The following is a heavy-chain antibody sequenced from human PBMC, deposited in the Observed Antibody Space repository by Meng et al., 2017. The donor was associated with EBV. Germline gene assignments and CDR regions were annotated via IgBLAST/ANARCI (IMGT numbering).Heavy chain of an antibody. J-gene: IGHJ4*02. CDR2: IIPIFGTA. CDR1: GGTFSSYA. V-gene: IGHV1-69*01. D-gene: IGHD6-6*01. Sequence: QARLGQSGCGVRSPGSSVKVSCKASGGTFSSYASSWVRQAPGQGLEWMGGIIPIFGTANYAQKFQGRVTITADESTSTAYMELSSLRSEDTAVYYCARDPSSSSPYFDYWGQGTLVTVSS. CDR3: ARDPSSSSPYFDY.